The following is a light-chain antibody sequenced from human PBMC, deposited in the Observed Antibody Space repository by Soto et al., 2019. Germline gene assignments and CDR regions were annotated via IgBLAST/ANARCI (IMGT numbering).Light chain of an antibody. J-gene: IGLJ3*02. Sequence: QSALTQPRSESGSPGQSVTISCTGTSSDVGAYNFVSWCQQHPGKAPKLMISDVSQRPSGVPDRFSGSKSGNTASLTISGLQAEDEADYYCSSYAGSYTWVFGGGTKLTVL. V-gene: IGLV2-11*01. CDR2: DVS. CDR1: SSDVGAYNF. CDR3: SSYAGSYTWV.